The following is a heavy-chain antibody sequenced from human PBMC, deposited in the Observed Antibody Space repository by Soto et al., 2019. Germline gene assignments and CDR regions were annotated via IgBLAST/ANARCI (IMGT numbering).Heavy chain of an antibody. Sequence: QVQLQESGPGLVKPSGTLSLTCAVSGGPFPSNNCGTWVAHPPGQGLEWIGEIYRTGSTNYNPSPKSRVTISLDKSENQFSLKVTSLTAADTAVYYCASRDPGTSVDYWGQGTLVTVSS. CDR1: GGPFPSNNC. CDR3: ASRDPGTSVDY. CDR2: IYRTGST. D-gene: IGHD1-7*01. J-gene: IGHJ4*02. V-gene: IGHV4-4*02.